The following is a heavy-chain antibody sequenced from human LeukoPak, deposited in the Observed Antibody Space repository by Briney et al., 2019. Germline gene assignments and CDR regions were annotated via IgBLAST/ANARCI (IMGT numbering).Heavy chain of an antibody. D-gene: IGHD2-15*01. CDR2: INHSGST. CDR1: GGSFSGYY. J-gene: IGHJ5*02. Sequence: PSETLSLTCAVYGGSFSGYYWSWIRQPPGKGLEWIGEINHSGSTNYNPSLKSRVTISVDTSKNQFSLKLSSVTAADTAVYYCARDIVVVVAARSWFDPWGQGTLVTVSS. V-gene: IGHV4-34*01. CDR3: ARDIVVVVAARSWFDP.